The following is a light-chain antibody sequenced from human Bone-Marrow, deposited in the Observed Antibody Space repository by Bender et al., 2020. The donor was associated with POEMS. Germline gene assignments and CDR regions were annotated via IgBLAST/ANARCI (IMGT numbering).Light chain of an antibody. CDR2: EVT. J-gene: IGLJ2*01. Sequence: QSALTQPASVSESPGQSITISCTGTSSEPAVYNFVSWYQQHPGKAPKLMIYEVTKRPSGVPDRFSASKSGNTASLTVSGLQAEDEAHYYCSSCTSSIPLGVVFGGGTKLTVL. CDR1: SSEPAVYNF. V-gene: IGLV2-14*01. CDR3: SSCTSSIPLGVV.